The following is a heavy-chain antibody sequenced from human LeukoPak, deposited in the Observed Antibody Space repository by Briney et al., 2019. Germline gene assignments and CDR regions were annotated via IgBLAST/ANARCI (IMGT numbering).Heavy chain of an antibody. CDR1: GGTFSSYA. Sequence: ASVKVSCKASGGTFSSYAISWVRQAPGQGLEWMGRLIPIFGIANYAQKFQGRVTITADKSTSTAYMELSSLRSEDTAVYYCARDPASSGWPFFDYWGQGTLVTVSS. CDR3: ARDPASSGWPFFDY. CDR2: LIPIFGIA. V-gene: IGHV1-69*04. D-gene: IGHD6-19*01. J-gene: IGHJ4*02.